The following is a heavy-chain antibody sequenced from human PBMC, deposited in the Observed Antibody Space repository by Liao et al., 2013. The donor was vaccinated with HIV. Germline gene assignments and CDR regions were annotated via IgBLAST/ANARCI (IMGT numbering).Heavy chain of an antibody. CDR3: AARITISGVAIPHALDV. V-gene: IGHV4-4*07. CDR1: GPSISPSY. J-gene: IGHJ3*01. Sequence: QVHLQESGPGLVKPSETLSLTCTVSGPSISPSYWAWIRQPAGKGLEWLGRVSTSGSFNYNPSHESRLTMSVDASKNHFSLRLTSVTAADTAIYYCAARITISGVAIPHALDVWGQGTMVAVSS. CDR2: VSTSGSF. D-gene: IGHD3-3*01.